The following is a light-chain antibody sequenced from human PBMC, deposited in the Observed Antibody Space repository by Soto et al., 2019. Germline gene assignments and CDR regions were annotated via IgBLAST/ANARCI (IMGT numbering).Light chain of an antibody. CDR2: EVT. CDR1: SSDVGGYNY. Sequence: QSVLTQPASVSGSPGQSITISCTGTSSDVGGYNYVSWYQQHPGKAPKLMIYEVTNRPSGVSNRFSGSKSGNTASLTISGLQAEDEADYYCSSYKSRSNLVFGTGTKATVL. CDR3: SSYKSRSNLV. J-gene: IGLJ1*01. V-gene: IGLV2-14*01.